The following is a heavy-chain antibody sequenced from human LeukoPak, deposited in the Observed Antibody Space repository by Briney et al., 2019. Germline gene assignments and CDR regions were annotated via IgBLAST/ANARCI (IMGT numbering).Heavy chain of an antibody. CDR3: ARVVTMVRGTSSLFDY. CDR1: GGSISSYY. CDR2: IYYSGST. V-gene: IGHV4-59*01. J-gene: IGHJ4*02. Sequence: SETLSLTCTVSGGSISSYYWSWIRQPPGKGLGWIGYIYYSGSTNYNPSLKSRVTISVDTSKNQFSLKLSSVTAADTAVYYCARVVTMVRGTSSLFDYWGQGTLVTVSS. D-gene: IGHD3-10*01.